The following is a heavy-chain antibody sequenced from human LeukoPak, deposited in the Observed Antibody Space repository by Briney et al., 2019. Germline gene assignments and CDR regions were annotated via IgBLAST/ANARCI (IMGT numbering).Heavy chain of an antibody. CDR2: INPSGGST. D-gene: IGHD4-17*01. J-gene: IGHJ4*02. CDR3: ARADYGDYANY. V-gene: IGHV1-46*01. CDR1: GYTFTSYY. Sequence: EASVKVSCKASGYTFTSYYMHWVRQAPGQGLEWMGIINPSGGSTSYAQKFQGRVTMTRGMSTSTVYMELSSLRSEDTAVYYCARADYGDYANYWSQGTLVTVSS.